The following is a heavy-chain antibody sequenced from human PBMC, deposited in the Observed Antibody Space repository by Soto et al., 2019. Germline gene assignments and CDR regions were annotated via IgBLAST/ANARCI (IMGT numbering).Heavy chain of an antibody. CDR3: ARDSGGDYHNYYMDV. CDR1: GFTFSSYA. D-gene: IGHD4-17*01. Sequence: QVQLVESGGGVVQPGRSLRLSCAASGFTFSSYAMHWVRQAPGKGLEWVTIIWYDGSNKNYADSVKGRFTITRDNYKNTVYLQMNSRSVEDTAVYYCARDSGGDYHNYYMDVWGKGTTVTVSS. J-gene: IGHJ6*03. V-gene: IGHV3-33*01. CDR2: IWYDGSNK.